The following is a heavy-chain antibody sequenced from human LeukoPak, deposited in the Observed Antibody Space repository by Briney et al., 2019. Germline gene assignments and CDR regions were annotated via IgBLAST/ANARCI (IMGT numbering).Heavy chain of an antibody. V-gene: IGHV4-59*01. CDR2: VYGTGGA. J-gene: IGHJ4*02. D-gene: IGHD4-17*01. CDR3: ARGAFSGYGDFGFDY. CDR1: GGSISSYY. Sequence: PSETLSLTCSVSGGSISSYYWSWIRQPPGKGLEWIGYVYGTGGANYTPSLKSRLTISVDTSKNQFSLKLSSVTAADTAVYYCARGAFSGYGDFGFDYWGQGTLVTATS.